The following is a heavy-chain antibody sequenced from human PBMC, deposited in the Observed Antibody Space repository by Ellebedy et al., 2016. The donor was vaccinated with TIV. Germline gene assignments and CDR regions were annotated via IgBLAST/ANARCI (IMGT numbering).Heavy chain of an antibody. D-gene: IGHD4-11*01. CDR2: INHSGST. CDR1: GGSFSGYY. J-gene: IGHJ6*03. Sequence: SETLSLXXAVYGGSFSGYYWSWIRQPPGKGLEWIGEINHSGSTNYNPSLKSRVTISVDTSKNQFSLKLSSVTAADTAVYYCAIYSKVHYYYYYMDVWGKGTTVTVSS. V-gene: IGHV4-34*01. CDR3: AIYSKVHYYYYYMDV.